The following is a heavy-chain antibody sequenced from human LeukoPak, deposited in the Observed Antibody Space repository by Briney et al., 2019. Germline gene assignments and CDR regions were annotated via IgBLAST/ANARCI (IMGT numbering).Heavy chain of an antibody. V-gene: IGHV4-4*07. CDR2: ISSTGGT. CDR1: RGSITPRY. J-gene: IGHJ4*02. D-gene: IGHD5-24*01. Sequence: KPSETLSLTCSVSRGSITPRYWSWIRQPAGKGLEWIGRISSTGGTNYNPSLKSRVTMSLDTSKNQLSLKLSSVTAADTAVYYCAREVEMARQFDYWGQGTLVTVSS. CDR3: AREVEMARQFDY.